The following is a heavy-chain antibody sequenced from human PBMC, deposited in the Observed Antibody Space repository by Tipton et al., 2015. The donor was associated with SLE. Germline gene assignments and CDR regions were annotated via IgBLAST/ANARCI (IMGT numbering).Heavy chain of an antibody. V-gene: IGHV1-2*02. J-gene: IGHJ4*02. CDR3: VRVDSDLAD. D-gene: IGHD2-21*01. CDR2: LNPKNGVT. Sequence: QLVQSGPEVKKSGASVKVSCKASGYTFTALFIHWVRQAPGQRPEWMGWLNPKNGVTNYPQKFQGRVTMSRDTSISTAYMDLTSLISDDTAVYYCVRVDSDLADWGQGTLVTVSS. CDR1: GYTFTALF.